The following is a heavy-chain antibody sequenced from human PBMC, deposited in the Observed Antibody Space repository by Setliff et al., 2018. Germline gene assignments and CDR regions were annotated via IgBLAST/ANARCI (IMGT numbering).Heavy chain of an antibody. D-gene: IGHD2-21*02. Sequence: ASVKVSCKASGGAFSTYSLSWVRQAPGQGFEWVGRIIPILGITNYAQRFQGRVTITADDSTSTIYMDVSSLRAKDTATYYCAGTDAYCASDCSISWGQGTLVTVS. CDR2: IIPILGIT. CDR3: AGTDAYCASDCSIS. CDR1: GGAFSTYS. J-gene: IGHJ5*02. V-gene: IGHV1-69*13.